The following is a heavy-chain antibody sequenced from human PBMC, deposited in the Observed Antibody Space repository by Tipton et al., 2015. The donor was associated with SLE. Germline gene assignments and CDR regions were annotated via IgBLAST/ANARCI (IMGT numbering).Heavy chain of an antibody. J-gene: IGHJ5*02. CDR1: GGSISSGGYY. D-gene: IGHD4-17*01. V-gene: IGHV4-31*03. Sequence: TLSPTCTVSGGSISSGGYYWSWIRQHPGKGLEWIGYIYYSGSTYYNPSLKSRVTISVDTSKNQFSLKLSSVTAADTAVYYCATYQGDYGDQGWFDPWGQGTLVTVSS. CDR2: IYYSGST. CDR3: ATYQGDYGDQGWFDP.